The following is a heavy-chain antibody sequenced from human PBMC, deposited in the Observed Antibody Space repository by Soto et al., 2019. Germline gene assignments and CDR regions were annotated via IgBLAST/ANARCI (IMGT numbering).Heavy chain of an antibody. CDR3: ARVDEGIAASAFDY. Sequence: KTSETLSLTCTVSGGSISSYYWSWIRQPPGKGLEWIGYIYYSGSTNYNPSLKSRVTISVDTSKNQFSLKLSSVTAADTAVYYCARVDEGIAASAFDYWGQGTLVTVS. CDR1: GGSISSYY. D-gene: IGHD6-13*01. J-gene: IGHJ4*02. V-gene: IGHV4-59*01. CDR2: IYYSGST.